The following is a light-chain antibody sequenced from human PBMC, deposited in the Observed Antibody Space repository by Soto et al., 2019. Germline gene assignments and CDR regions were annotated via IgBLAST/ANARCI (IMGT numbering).Light chain of an antibody. V-gene: IGKV1-5*03. CDR1: QSISNW. CDR2: KAS. Sequence: DIQMTQSPSTLTASVGDRVPITCRASQSISNWLAWYQQRPGKAPKLLIYKASSLEGGVPSRFSCSGSGTAFTLTISSLQPDDFATYYCQQYNTYSRTFGQGTKVDIK. CDR3: QQYNTYSRT. J-gene: IGKJ1*01.